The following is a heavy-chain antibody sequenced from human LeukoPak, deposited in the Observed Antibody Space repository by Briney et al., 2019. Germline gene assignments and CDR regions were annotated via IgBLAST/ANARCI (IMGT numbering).Heavy chain of an antibody. CDR1: GFTFDDYG. CDR2: INWNGGST. J-gene: IGHJ4*02. D-gene: IGHD1-26*01. CDR3: ARIPIVGATADY. Sequence: GGSLRLSCAASGFTFDDYGMSWVRQAPGKGLEWVSGINWNGGSTGYADSVKGRFTISRDNSKNTLYLQMNSLRAEDTAVYYCARIPIVGATADYWGQGTLVTVSS. V-gene: IGHV3-20*04.